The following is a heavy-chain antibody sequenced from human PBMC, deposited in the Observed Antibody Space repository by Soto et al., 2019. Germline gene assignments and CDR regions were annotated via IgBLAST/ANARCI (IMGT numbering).Heavy chain of an antibody. V-gene: IGHV3-13*01. CDR3: ASGGLYI. CDR1: GFTFSNYD. J-gene: IGHJ4*02. CDR2: IGTAGDT. D-gene: IGHD3-16*01. Sequence: EVQLVESGGGLVQPGGSLRLSCAASGFTFSNYDMHWVRQTTGKGLEWVSGIGTAGDTYYSGSVKGRFSISREDAKNSFYLQRNSLRAEDTAVYYCASGGLYICGQGTLVTVSS.